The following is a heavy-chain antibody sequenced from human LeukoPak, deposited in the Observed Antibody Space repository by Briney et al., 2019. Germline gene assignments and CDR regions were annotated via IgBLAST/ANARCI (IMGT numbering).Heavy chain of an antibody. J-gene: IGHJ4*02. V-gene: IGHV3-48*03. CDR3: ARESPQGPDYFDY. CDR2: ISSSGSTI. Sequence: GGSLRLSCAASGFTFSSYEMNWVRQAPGKGLEWVSYISSSGSTIYYADSVKGRFTISRDKAKNSLYLQMNSLRAEDTAVYYCARESPQGPDYFDYWRQGTLVTVSS. CDR1: GFTFSSYE.